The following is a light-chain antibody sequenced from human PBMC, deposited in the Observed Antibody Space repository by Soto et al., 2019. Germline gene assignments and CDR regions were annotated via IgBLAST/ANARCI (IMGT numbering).Light chain of an antibody. V-gene: IGKV1-5*03. CDR1: QSISSW. CDR3: QQYNSYWT. Sequence: DIQMTQSPSTLSASVGDRVTITFRSSQSISSWLAWYQQKPGKAPKLLIYKASILESGVPSRFSGSGSGTEFTLTISSLQPDDFATYYCQQYNSYWTFGQGTKVDIK. CDR2: KAS. J-gene: IGKJ1*01.